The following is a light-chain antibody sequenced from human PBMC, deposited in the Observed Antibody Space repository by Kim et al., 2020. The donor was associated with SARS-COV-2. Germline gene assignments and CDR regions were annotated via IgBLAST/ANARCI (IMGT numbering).Light chain of an antibody. CDR1: RSNIGACND. Sequence: VTTTDTGTRSNIGACNDVPWYQQLPGTAPTLLIFGNTHRPSGVPDRFSGSKSGTSVSLIITGLQTEDEADYYCQSYASSLTGYVFGTGTKVTVL. CDR2: GNT. CDR3: QSYASSLTGYV. J-gene: IGLJ1*01. V-gene: IGLV1-40*01.